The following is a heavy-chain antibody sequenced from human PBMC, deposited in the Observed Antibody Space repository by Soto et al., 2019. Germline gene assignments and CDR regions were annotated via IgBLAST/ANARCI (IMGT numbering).Heavy chain of an antibody. J-gene: IGHJ6*02. CDR3: AKGPRDYYYYGMDV. CDR1: VFPFSSYA. V-gene: IGHV3-23*01. Sequence: PGGSLRLSCAASVFPFSSYAMSWVRKAPGKGLEWVSAISGSGGSTYYADSVKGRFTISRDNSKNTLYLQMNSLRAEDTAVYYCAKGPRDYYYYGMDVWGQGTKVTVSS. CDR2: ISGSGGST.